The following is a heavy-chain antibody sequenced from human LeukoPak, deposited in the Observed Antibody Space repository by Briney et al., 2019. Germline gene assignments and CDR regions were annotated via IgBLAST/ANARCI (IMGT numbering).Heavy chain of an antibody. Sequence: GGSLRLSCAASGFTFSSYEMNWVRQAPGKGLEWVSSISSSSSYIYYADSVKGRFTISRDNAKNSLYLQMNSLRAEDTAVYYCARVEMATIFPYYYYYMDVWGKGTTVTISS. V-gene: IGHV3-21*01. CDR2: ISSSSSYI. D-gene: IGHD5-24*01. J-gene: IGHJ6*03. CDR1: GFTFSSYE. CDR3: ARVEMATIFPYYYYYMDV.